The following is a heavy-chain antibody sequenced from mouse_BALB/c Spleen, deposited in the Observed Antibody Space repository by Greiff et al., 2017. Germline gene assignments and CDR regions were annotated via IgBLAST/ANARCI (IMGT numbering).Heavy chain of an antibody. D-gene: IGHD1-2*01. CDR2: IWAGGST. Sequence: VKLVESGPGLVAPSQSLSITCTVSGFSLTSYGVHWVRQPPGKGLEWLGVIWAGGSTNYNSALMSRLSISKDNSKSQVFLKMNSLQTDDTAMYYCARDQAHYYGYAMDYWGQGTSVTVSS. V-gene: IGHV2-9*02. J-gene: IGHJ4*01. CDR3: ARDQAHYYGYAMDY. CDR1: GFSLTSYG.